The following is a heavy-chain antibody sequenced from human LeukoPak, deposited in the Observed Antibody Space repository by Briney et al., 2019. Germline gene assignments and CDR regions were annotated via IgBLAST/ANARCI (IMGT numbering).Heavy chain of an antibody. CDR2: IYYSGST. Sequence: SETLSLTCTVSGGSISSSSYYWGWIRQPPGKGLEWIGSIYYSGSTYYNPSLKSRVTISVDTSKNQFSLKLSSVTAADTAVYYCARQLGYCSGGRCYSGGGFYYRGKGTLVTVSS. CDR3: ARQLGYCSGGRCYSGGGFYY. J-gene: IGHJ4*02. V-gene: IGHV4-39*01. D-gene: IGHD2-15*01. CDR1: GGSISSSSYY.